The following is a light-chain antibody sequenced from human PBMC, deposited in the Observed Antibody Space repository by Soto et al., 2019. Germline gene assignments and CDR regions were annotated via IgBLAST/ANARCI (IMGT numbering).Light chain of an antibody. CDR3: QTWGTGPLV. Sequence: QLVLTQSPSASASLGASVKPTCTLSSGHTTYAIAWHQQQPEKGPRYLMNLNSDGSHSKGDGIPDRFSGSSSGAERYLTISSLQSEDEADYYCQTWGTGPLVFGGGTKLTVL. CDR1: SGHTTYA. CDR2: LNSDGSH. J-gene: IGLJ2*01. V-gene: IGLV4-69*01.